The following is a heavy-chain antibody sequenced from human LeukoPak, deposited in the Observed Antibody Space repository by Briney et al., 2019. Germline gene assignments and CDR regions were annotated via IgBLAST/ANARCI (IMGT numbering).Heavy chain of an antibody. V-gene: IGHV3-30*02. CDR3: AKDRCSNGIGCYYYYMDV. CDR2: IQYDGSNE. CDR1: GFTFSSYG. J-gene: IGHJ6*03. Sequence: GGSLRLSCAASGFTFSSYGMHWVRQAPGKGLEWVAYIQYDGSNEQYADSVKGRFSISRDSYKDILYLQMNSLRAEDTAVYYCAKDRCSNGIGCYYYYMDVWGKGTTVTISS. D-gene: IGHD2-8*01.